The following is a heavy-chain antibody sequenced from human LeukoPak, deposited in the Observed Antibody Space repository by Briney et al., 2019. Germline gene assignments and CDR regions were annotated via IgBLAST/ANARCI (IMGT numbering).Heavy chain of an antibody. CDR3: AKRGNYYSFDY. V-gene: IGHV3-23*01. Sequence: PGGSLRLSCAASGFTFGTYAMDWVRQAPGKGLEWVSAISDSGGRTYYADSVRGRFTISRDSSKNTLYLQMNSLRAEDTAVYYCAKRGNYYSFDYWGQGTLVTVSS. J-gene: IGHJ4*02. CDR2: ISDSGGRT. CDR1: GFTFGTYA. D-gene: IGHD1-26*01.